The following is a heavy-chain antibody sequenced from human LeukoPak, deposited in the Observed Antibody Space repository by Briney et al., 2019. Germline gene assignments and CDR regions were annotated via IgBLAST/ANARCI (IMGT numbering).Heavy chain of an antibody. D-gene: IGHD2-2*01. CDR1: GFTFSSYA. J-gene: IGHJ5*02. CDR3: AKAGLGYCSSTSCYLSWFDP. Sequence: GGSLRLSCAASGFTFSSYAMSWVRQAPGKGLEWVSAISGSGDSTYYADSVKGRFTISRDNSKNTLYLQMNSLRAEDTAVYYCAKAGLGYCSSTSCYLSWFDPWGQGTLVTVYS. CDR2: ISGSGDST. V-gene: IGHV3-23*01.